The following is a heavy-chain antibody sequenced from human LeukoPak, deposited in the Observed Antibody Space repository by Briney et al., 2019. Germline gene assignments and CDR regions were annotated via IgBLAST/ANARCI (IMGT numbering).Heavy chain of an antibody. J-gene: IGHJ4*02. D-gene: IGHD5-18*01. CDR3: AVYDRDAGYSYGSPFDY. Sequence: GESLKISCKGSGYSFTSYWISWVRQLPGKGLEWRGRIDPSDSYTNYSPSFQGHVTNSADKSISTAYLQWSSLKASDTAMYYCAVYDRDAGYSYGSPFDYWGQGTLVTVSS. V-gene: IGHV5-10-1*01. CDR1: GYSFTSYW. CDR2: IDPSDSYT.